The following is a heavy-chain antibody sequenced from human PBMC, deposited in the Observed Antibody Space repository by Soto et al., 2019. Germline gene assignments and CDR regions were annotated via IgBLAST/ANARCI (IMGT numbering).Heavy chain of an antibody. J-gene: IGHJ3*02. Sequence: GGSMRLSCAASGFTFSSYSMNCFHQAPGKGLEWVSSISSSSSYIYYADSVKGRFTISRDNAKNSLYLQMNSLRAEDTAVYYCARDYDFWSGYYSASAFDIWGQGTMVTVSS. V-gene: IGHV3-21*01. CDR3: ARDYDFWSGYYSASAFDI. CDR1: GFTFSSYS. D-gene: IGHD3-3*01. CDR2: ISSSSSYI.